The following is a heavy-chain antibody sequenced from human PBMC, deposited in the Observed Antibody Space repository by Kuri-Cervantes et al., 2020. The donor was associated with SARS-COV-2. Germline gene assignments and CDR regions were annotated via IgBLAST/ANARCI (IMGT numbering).Heavy chain of an antibody. CDR2: ISSSSTTI. CDR1: GFTFSSYG. D-gene: IGHD3-22*01. Sequence: GESLKISCAASGFTFSSYGMQWVRQAPGKGLEWISHISSSSTTIYYADSVEGRFTVSRDNARNSVYLQMDSLRAADTAVYYCARRAWRLLNYLDYWGQGTLVTVSS. V-gene: IGHV3-48*01. CDR3: ARRAWRLLNYLDY. J-gene: IGHJ4*02.